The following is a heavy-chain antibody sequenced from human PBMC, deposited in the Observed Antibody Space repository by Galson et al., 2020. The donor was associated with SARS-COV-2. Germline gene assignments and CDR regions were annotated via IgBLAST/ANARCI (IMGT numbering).Heavy chain of an antibody. CDR3: TIDSGTYYVRYFDY. V-gene: IGHV3-15*01. J-gene: IGHJ4*02. Sequence: GGSLRLSCTASGFTFSNDWMSWVRQAPGKGLEWVGRIKWKTEGGPTDYAAPVKGRFTISRDDSKNTLYLQMNSLKTEDTAVYYCTIDSGTYYVRYFDYWGQ. CDR2: IKWKTEGGPT. CDR1: GFTFSNDW. D-gene: IGHD1-26*01.